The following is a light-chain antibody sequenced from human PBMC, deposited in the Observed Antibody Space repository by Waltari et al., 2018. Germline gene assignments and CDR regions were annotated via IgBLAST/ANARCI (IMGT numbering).Light chain of an antibody. CDR1: QSISNW. CDR2: KAS. V-gene: IGKV1-5*03. CDR3: QQYNSYPGT. Sequence: DIQMTQSPSTLSASVGDRVTITCRASQSISNWLAWYQQKPGKAPKLLIYKASTLESGVPSRFSGSGSGTEFTLTISSLQPDDFETYYCQQYNSYPGTFGQGTKVEIK. J-gene: IGKJ1*01.